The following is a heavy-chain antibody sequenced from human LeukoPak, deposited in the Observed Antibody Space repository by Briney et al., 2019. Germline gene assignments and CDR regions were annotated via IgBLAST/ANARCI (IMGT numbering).Heavy chain of an antibody. CDR1: GFTFSSYA. CDR3: AKDIRGFYYDSSGYQWGYFDY. V-gene: IGHV3-9*01. Sequence: GGSLRLSCAASGFTFSSYAMSWVRQAPGKGLEWVASIIWNSDTIGYADSVKGRFTISRDNAENSLYLHMNNLRSEDTALYYCAKDIRGFYYDSSGYQWGYFDYWGQGTLVTVSS. D-gene: IGHD3-22*01. CDR2: IIWNSDTI. J-gene: IGHJ4*02.